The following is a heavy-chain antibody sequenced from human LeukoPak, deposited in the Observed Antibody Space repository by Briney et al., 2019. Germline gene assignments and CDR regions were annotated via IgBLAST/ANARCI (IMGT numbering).Heavy chain of an antibody. CDR2: IYPGDSDT. Sequence: GESLKISCKGSGYSFTSYWIGRVRQMPGKGLEWMGIIYPGDSDTRYSPSFQGQVTISADKSISTAYLQWSSLKASDTAMYYCAREYYYGSGSSYNWFDPWGQGTLVTVSS. CDR3: AREYYYGSGSSYNWFDP. V-gene: IGHV5-51*01. CDR1: GYSFTSYW. J-gene: IGHJ5*02. D-gene: IGHD3-10*01.